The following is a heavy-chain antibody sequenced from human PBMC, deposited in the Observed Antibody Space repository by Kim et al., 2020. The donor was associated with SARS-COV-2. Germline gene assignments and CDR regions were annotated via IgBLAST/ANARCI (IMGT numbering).Heavy chain of an antibody. CDR1: GFTFGDYY. D-gene: IGHD3-3*01. V-gene: IGHV3-9*01. CDR2: ISSKSSSI. CDR3: EREMRTCWRGYLPPDY. J-gene: IGHJ4*01. Sequence: GGSLRLSCAASGFTFGDYYMHWVRQAPGKGLEWVAYISSKSSSIDYADSVKGRFTISRDNAKNSLYLQMNRLRAEDTAVYYCEREMRTCWRGYLPPDY.